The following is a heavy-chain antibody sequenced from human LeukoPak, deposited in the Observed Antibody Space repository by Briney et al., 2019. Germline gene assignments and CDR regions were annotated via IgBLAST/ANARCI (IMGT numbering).Heavy chain of an antibody. CDR3: ARRSSHYGSGRPCDY. CDR1: GGSFSGYY. J-gene: IGHJ4*02. CDR2: INHSGST. Sequence: PSETLSLTCTVYGGSFSGYYWNWIRQPPGKGLEWIGEINHSGSTNYNPSLKSRVTISVDTSKNQFSLKLSSVTAADTAVYYCARRSSHYGSGRPCDYWGQGTLVTVSS. V-gene: IGHV4-34*01. D-gene: IGHD3-10*01.